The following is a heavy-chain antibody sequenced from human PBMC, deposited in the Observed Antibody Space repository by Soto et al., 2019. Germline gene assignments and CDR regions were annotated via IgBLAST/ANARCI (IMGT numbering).Heavy chain of an antibody. CDR3: ARDKKQLEPFDI. CDR2: ISSSSSYI. J-gene: IGHJ3*02. CDR1: GFTFSSYS. Sequence: GGSLRLSCAASGFTFSSYSMNWVRQAPGKGLEWVSSISSSSSYIYYADSVKGRFTISRDNAKNSLYLQMNSLRAEDTAVYYCARDKKQLEPFDIWGQGTMVTVSS. V-gene: IGHV3-21*01. D-gene: IGHD3-3*02.